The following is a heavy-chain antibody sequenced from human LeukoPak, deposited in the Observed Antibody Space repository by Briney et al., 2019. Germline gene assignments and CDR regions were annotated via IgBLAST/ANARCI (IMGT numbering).Heavy chain of an antibody. CDR2: IYYSGST. J-gene: IGHJ4*02. Sequence: PSETLSLTGTGSGGSISSYYWSWIRQPPGKGLEWIGDIYYSGSTNYNPSLKSRVTISLDTSKNQFSLKLSSVTAADTAVYYCARRSGSLGYFDYWGQGTLVTVSS. D-gene: IGHD6-13*01. CDR3: ARRSGSLGYFDY. V-gene: IGHV4-59*01. CDR1: GGSISSYY.